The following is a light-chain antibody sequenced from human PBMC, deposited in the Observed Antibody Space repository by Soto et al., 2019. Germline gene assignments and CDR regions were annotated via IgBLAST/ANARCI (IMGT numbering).Light chain of an antibody. J-gene: IGKJ4*01. Sequence: EIVMTQSPATLSVSPGERATLSCRASQSVSSNLAWYQQKPGQAPRLLIYDAPTRATGIPARFGGSGSATEFTLTISSLQSEDFAVYYCQKYNSAPLTFGGGTKVEIK. CDR2: DAP. V-gene: IGKV3-15*01. CDR3: QKYNSAPLT. CDR1: QSVSSN.